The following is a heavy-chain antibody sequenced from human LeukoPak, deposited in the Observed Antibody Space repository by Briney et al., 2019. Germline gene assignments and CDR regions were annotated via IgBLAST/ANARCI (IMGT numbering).Heavy chain of an antibody. D-gene: IGHD5-24*01. CDR3: ARGRDGYNRHSDY. V-gene: IGHV3-30*04. CDR2: KSHDGSNA. J-gene: IGHJ4*02. CDR1: GFTVSSYV. Sequence: GGSLRLSCAASGFTVSSYVMHWVRQAPGKGLEWVASKSHDGSNAYFADSVRGRFSISSDNSRNTLYVQMNSLRVEDTAMYYCARGRDGYNRHSDYWGQGTLVTVSS.